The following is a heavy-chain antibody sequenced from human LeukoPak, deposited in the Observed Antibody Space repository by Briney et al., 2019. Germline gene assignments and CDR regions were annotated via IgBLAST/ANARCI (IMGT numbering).Heavy chain of an antibody. CDR3: ASAYCGGDCYSNWFDP. J-gene: IGHJ5*02. D-gene: IGHD2-21*02. Sequence: SETLSLTCTVSGGSISSYYWSWIRQPPGKGLEWIGYIYYSGSTNYNPPLKSRVTISVDTSKNQFSLKLSSVTAADTAVYYCASAYCGGDCYSNWFDPWGQGTLVTVSS. V-gene: IGHV4-59*01. CDR1: GGSISSYY. CDR2: IYYSGST.